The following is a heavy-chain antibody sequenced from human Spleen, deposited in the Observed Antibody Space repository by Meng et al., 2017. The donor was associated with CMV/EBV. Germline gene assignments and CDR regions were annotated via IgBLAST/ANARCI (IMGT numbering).Heavy chain of an antibody. V-gene: IGHV3-7*01. J-gene: IGHJ6*02. D-gene: IGHD6-13*01. CDR2: INQDASEK. CDR3: ARDHPTAAPNGYYGMDV. Sequence: GSLKISCAASGFTFSSYWMSWVRQAPGKGLEWVANINQDASEKYYLDSVKGRFTISRDNAKNSLYLQMNSLRAEDTAVYYCARDHPTAAPNGYYGMDVWGQGTTVTVSS. CDR1: GFTFSSYW.